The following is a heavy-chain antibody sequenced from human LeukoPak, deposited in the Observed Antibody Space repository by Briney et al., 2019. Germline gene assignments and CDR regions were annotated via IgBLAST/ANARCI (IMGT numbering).Heavy chain of an antibody. J-gene: IGHJ3*02. D-gene: IGHD3-3*01. CDR1: GGSISSSSYY. V-gene: IGHV4-39*07. Sequence: SETLSLTCTVSGGSISSSSYYWGWIRQPPGKGLEWIGSIYYSGSTYYNPSLKSRVTISVDTSKNQFSLKLSSVTAADTAVYYCARKYYDFWSGYPDAFDIWGQGTMVTVSS. CDR3: ARKYYDFWSGYPDAFDI. CDR2: IYYSGST.